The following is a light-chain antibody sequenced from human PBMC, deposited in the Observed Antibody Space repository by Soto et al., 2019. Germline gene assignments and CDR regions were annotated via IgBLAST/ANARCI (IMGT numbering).Light chain of an antibody. CDR2: GAS. J-gene: IGKJ1*01. CDR3: QQYGSSLET. V-gene: IGKV3-20*01. Sequence: EIVLTQSPGTLSLSPGERATLSCRASQSVSSYLAWYQQKPGQAPRLLIYGASSRATGSPDRFSGSGSGTDFTLTISRLEPEDFALYYCQQYGSSLETFGQGTKVEIK. CDR1: QSVSSY.